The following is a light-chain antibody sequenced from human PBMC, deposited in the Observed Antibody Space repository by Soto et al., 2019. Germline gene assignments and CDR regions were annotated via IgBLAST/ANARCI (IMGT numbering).Light chain of an antibody. V-gene: IGLV1-40*01. CDR2: GNN. CDR3: LSYDSSLRGSRV. J-gene: IGLJ2*01. Sequence: QSVLTQPPSVSGAPGQRVTISCTGSSSNIGAGYDVHWYQQLPGTAPKLLSYGNNNRPSGVPDRFSGSKSGTSASLAITGLQAEDEADYYCLSYDSSLRGSRVFGGGTKLTVL. CDR1: SSNIGAGYD.